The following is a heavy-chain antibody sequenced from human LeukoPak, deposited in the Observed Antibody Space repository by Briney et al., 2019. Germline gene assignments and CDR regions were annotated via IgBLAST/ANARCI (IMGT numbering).Heavy chain of an antibody. Sequence: GGSLRLSCAASGFTFSTYWMHWVRQAPGKGLVWVSQINTDGNSTTYADSVKGRFTVSRDNAKNMLYLQMNSLRAEDTAVYYCARELASGDWGQGTLVTVSS. D-gene: IGHD6-13*01. CDR3: ARELASGD. J-gene: IGHJ4*02. CDR1: GFTFSTYW. V-gene: IGHV3-74*01. CDR2: INTDGNST.